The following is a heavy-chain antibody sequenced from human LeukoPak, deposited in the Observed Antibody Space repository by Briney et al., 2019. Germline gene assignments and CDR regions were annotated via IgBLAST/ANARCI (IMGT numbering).Heavy chain of an antibody. CDR3: ARDFSDSSGYYYPSWFDP. Sequence: GGSLRLSCAASGFTFNNYWMSWVRQAPGKGLEWVANIKQDGSEKYYVDSVKGRFTVSRDNAKNSLYLQMNSLRAEDTAVYYCARDFSDSSGYYYPSWFDPWGQGTLVTVSS. D-gene: IGHD3-22*01. CDR2: IKQDGSEK. CDR1: GFTFNNYW. V-gene: IGHV3-7*01. J-gene: IGHJ5*02.